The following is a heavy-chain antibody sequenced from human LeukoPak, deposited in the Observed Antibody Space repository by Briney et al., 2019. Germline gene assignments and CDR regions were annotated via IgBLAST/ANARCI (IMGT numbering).Heavy chain of an antibody. J-gene: IGHJ5*02. Sequence: SETLSLTCTVSGGSISSYYRSWIRQPPGKGLEWIGYIYYSGSTNYNPSLKSRVTISVDTSKNQFSLKLSSVTAADTAVYYCARIRTAARQGGWFDPWGQGTLVTVSS. D-gene: IGHD6-6*01. CDR1: GGSISSYY. CDR3: ARIRTAARQGGWFDP. V-gene: IGHV4-59*01. CDR2: IYYSGST.